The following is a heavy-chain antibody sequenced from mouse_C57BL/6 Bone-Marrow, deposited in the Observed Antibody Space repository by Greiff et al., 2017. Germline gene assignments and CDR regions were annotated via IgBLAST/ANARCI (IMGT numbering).Heavy chain of an antibody. V-gene: IGHV1-81*01. CDR2: IYPRSGNT. CDR1: GYTFTSYG. J-gene: IGHJ1*03. Sequence: QVQLQQSGAELARPGASVKLSCKASGYTFTSYGISWVKQRTGQGLEWIGEIYPRSGNTYYNEKFKGKATLTADKSSSTAYMELSSLTSEDSAVYFCARVKKYWYFYVWGTGTTVTVSS. CDR3: ARVKKYWYFYV.